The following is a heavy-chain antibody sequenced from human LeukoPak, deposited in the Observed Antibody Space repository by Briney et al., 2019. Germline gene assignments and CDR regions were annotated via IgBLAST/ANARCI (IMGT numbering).Heavy chain of an antibody. CDR1: GGSISSSSYY. D-gene: IGHD3-22*01. Sequence: TPETLSLTCTVSGGSISSSSYYWGWIRQPPGKGLEWIGSIYYSGSTYYNPSLKSRVTISVDTSKNQFSLKLSSVTAADTAVYYCAREGSGYTFDYWGQGTLVTVSS. J-gene: IGHJ4*02. CDR2: IYYSGST. V-gene: IGHV4-39*07. CDR3: AREGSGYTFDY.